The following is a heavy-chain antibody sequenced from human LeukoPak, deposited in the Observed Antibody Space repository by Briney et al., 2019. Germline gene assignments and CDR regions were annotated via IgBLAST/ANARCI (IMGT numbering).Heavy chain of an antibody. CDR1: GFTFSSYG. CDR3: ARYSEVYYYVDV. CDR2: IRYDGSNK. J-gene: IGHJ6*03. D-gene: IGHD3-9*01. Sequence: GGSLRLSCAASGFTFSSYGMHWVRQAPGKGLEWVAFIRYDGSNKYYADSVKGRFTISRDNSKNTLYLQMNSLRAEDTAVYFCARYSEVYYYVDVWGTGTTVTVSS. V-gene: IGHV3-30*02.